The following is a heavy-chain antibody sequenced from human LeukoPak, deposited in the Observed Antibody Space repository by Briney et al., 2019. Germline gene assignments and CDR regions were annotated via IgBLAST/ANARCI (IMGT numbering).Heavy chain of an antibody. CDR3: ARTFLRSSYYFDY. D-gene: IGHD3-3*01. Sequence: GRSLRLSCAASGFTVSSNYMSWVRQAPGKGLEWVSVIYSGGSTYYADSVKGRFTISRDNSKNTLYLQMNSLRAEDTAVYYCARTFLRSSYYFDYWGQGTLVTVSS. V-gene: IGHV3-53*01. CDR1: GFTVSSNY. CDR2: IYSGGST. J-gene: IGHJ4*02.